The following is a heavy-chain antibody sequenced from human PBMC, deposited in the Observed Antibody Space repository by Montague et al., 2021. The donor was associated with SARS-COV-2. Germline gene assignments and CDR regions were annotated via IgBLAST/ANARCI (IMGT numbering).Heavy chain of an antibody. D-gene: IGHD2-21*01. V-gene: IGHV4-34*01. CDR3: ARLNGWGIVVLVGVRCKYCYFDV. J-gene: IGHJ2*01. CDR2: TDHSGTT. Sequence: SETLSLTCAVSGGSFSGYYWSWIRQPPGKGLEWIGETDHSGTTNYNPSLKSRLSISMDASKNQFSLTLNSVTAADTAVYYCARLNGWGIVVLVGVRCKYCYFDVWGRGTLVTVSS. CDR1: GGSFSGYY.